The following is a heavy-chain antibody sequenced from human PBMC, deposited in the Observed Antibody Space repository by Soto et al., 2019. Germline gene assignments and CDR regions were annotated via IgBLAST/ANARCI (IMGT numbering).Heavy chain of an antibody. J-gene: IGHJ6*02. CDR3: ARVSKLVAHNGGKSAYFYAMGV. V-gene: IGHV4-61*08. CDR1: GDSVSSSDFY. D-gene: IGHD2-15*01. Sequence: SETLSLTCAVSGDSVSSSDFYWTWIRQPPGKPLEWLGYVYSTGTTNYSPSLKSRVDMSVDTSENQFSLKVRSGTAADAAVYFCARVSKLVAHNGGKSAYFYAMGVWGHGTTVTVSS. CDR2: VYSTGTT.